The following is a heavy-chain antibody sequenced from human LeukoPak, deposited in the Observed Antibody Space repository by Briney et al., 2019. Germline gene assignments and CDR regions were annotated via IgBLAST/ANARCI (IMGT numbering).Heavy chain of an antibody. CDR1: GFTFSSYW. CDR2: INSDGSST. Sequence: GGSLRLSCAASGFTFSSYWMHWVRQAPEKGLVWVSRINSDGSSTSYADSVKGRFTISRDNAKNTLYLQMNSLRAEDTAVYYCARDITMIDPPIWGQGTMVTVSS. D-gene: IGHD3-22*01. J-gene: IGHJ3*02. V-gene: IGHV3-74*01. CDR3: ARDITMIDPPI.